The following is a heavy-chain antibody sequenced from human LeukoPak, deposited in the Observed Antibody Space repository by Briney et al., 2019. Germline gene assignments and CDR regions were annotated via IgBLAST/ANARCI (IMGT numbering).Heavy chain of an antibody. CDR3: ARVPVDTSMVSHIDC. J-gene: IGHJ4*02. CDR1: GFTLSSYW. D-gene: IGHD5-18*01. CDR2: IKQDGSEK. Sequence: GGSLRLSCAVSGFTLSSYWMSWVRQAPGKGLEWVANIKQDGSEKYYVDSVKGRSTISRDNAKNSLYLQMNSLRAEDTAVYYCARVPVDTSMVSHIDCWGQGTLVTVSS. V-gene: IGHV3-7*01.